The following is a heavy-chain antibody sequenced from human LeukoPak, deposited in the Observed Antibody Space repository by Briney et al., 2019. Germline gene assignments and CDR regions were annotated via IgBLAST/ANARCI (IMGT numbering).Heavy chain of an antibody. CDR1: GYTFTSYG. D-gene: IGHD3-10*01. CDR2: ISAYNGNT. CDR3: ARARITMVRGVTTPSFDY. J-gene: IGHJ4*02. Sequence: GASVKVSCKASGYTFTSYGISWVRQAPGQGLEWMGWISAYNGNTNYAQKLQGRVTMTTDTSTSTAYMELRSLRSDDTAVYYCARARITMVRGVTTPSFDYWGQGTLVTVSS. V-gene: IGHV1-18*01.